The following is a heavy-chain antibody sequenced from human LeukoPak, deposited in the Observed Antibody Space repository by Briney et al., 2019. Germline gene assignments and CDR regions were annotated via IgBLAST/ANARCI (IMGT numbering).Heavy chain of an antibody. CDR3: ARGVVIAPQTFDY. D-gene: IGHD2-21*01. J-gene: IGHJ4*02. CDR2: IYSGST. Sequence: SETLSLTCTVSGDSISSSSYYWGWIRQSPGKGLEWIENIYSGSTYYNPSLKRRVTISVDTSKNQFSLKLRSVTAADTAVYYCARGVVIAPQTFDYWGQGTLVTVSS. V-gene: IGHV4-39*07. CDR1: GDSISSSSYY.